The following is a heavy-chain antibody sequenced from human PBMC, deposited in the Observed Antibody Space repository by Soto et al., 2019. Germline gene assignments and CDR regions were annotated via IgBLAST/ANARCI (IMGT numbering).Heavy chain of an antibody. J-gene: IGHJ4*02. CDR3: ARDRRGHSSGWYYFDY. D-gene: IGHD6-19*01. CDR1: GYTFTGYY. Sequence: GASVKVSCKASGYTFTGYYMHWVRQAPGQGLEWMRWINPNSGGTNYAQKFQGRVTMTRDTSISTAYMELSRLRSDDTAVYYCARDRRGHSSGWYYFDYWGQGTLVTVSS. CDR2: INPNSGGT. V-gene: IGHV1-2*02.